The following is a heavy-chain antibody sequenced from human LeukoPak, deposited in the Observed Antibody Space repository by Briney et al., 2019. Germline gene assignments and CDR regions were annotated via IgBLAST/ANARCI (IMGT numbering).Heavy chain of an antibody. Sequence: PSDTLSLACTVSGDSVSRGRYYWTWIRQPPGRALEWLGYIYYTGTTAYNPSLKSRVTISIDMSQNHFSLKLSSVTAADTAIYYCATPGPNYGDYAYDSWGQGTLVTVSS. CDR3: ATPGPNYGDYAYDS. J-gene: IGHJ4*02. V-gene: IGHV4-61*03. D-gene: IGHD4-17*01. CDR2: IYYTGTT. CDR1: GDSVSRGRYY.